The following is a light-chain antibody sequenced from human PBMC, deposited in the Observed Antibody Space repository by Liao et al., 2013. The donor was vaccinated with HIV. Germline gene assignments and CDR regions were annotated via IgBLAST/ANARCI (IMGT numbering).Light chain of an antibody. CDR3: QSAGNTGTSLYV. J-gene: IGLJ1*01. V-gene: IGLV3-25*03. Sequence: SYELTQPPSVSVSPGQTARITCSGDALPKQYAYWYQKKPGQAPVLVIYKDSERPSGIPERFSGSSSGTTVTLTISGVQAEDEADYYCQSAGNTGTSLYVFGTGTKVT. CDR1: ALPKQY. CDR2: KDS.